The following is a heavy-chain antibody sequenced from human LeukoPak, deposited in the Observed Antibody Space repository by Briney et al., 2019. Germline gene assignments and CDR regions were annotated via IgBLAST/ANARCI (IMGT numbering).Heavy chain of an antibody. J-gene: IGHJ4*02. CDR1: GFTFSSYA. CDR3: ARGIPYTYYYDSSGYRAPAG. V-gene: IGHV3-23*01. CDR2: ISGSGGST. Sequence: PGGSLRLSCAASGFTFSSYAMSWVRQAPGKGLEWVSAISGSGGSTYYADSVKGRFTISRDNSKNTLYLQMNSLRAEDTAVYYCARGIPYTYYYDSSGYRAPAGWGQGTLVTVSS. D-gene: IGHD3-22*01.